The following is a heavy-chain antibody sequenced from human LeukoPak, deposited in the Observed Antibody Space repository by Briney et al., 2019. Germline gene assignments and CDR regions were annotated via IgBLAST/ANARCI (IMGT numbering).Heavy chain of an antibody. CDR1: GFNFSNYA. CDR3: AGRGVVVPAARDAFDI. CDR2: ISGSGGST. Sequence: PGGSLRLSCAASGFNFSNYAMSWVRQAPGKGLEWVSAISGSGGSTYYADSVKGRFTISRDNAKNSLYLQMNSLRAEDTAVYYCAGRGVVVPAARDAFDIWGQGTMVTVSS. V-gene: IGHV3-23*01. J-gene: IGHJ3*02. D-gene: IGHD2-2*01.